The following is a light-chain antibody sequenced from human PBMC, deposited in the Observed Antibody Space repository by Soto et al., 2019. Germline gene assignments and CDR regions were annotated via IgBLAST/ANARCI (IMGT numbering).Light chain of an antibody. CDR1: QSVSSSY. CDR3: QQYGSSPPET. Sequence: EIVLTQSPGTLSLSPGERATLSCRASQSVSSSYLAWYQQKPGQAPRLLIYGASSRATGIPDRFSGSGSGTDFNLTISRLETEDFAVYYCQQYGSSPPETFGQGTKVEIK. J-gene: IGKJ1*01. CDR2: GAS. V-gene: IGKV3-20*01.